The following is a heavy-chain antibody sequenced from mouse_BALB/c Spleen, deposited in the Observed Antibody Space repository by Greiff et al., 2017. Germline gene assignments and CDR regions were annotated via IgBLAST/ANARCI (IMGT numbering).Heavy chain of an antibody. Sequence: EVHLVESGGGLVQPGGSMKLSCVASGFTFSNYWMNWVRQSPEKGLEWVAEIRLKSNNYATHYAESVKGRFTISRDDSKSSVYLQMNNLRAEDTGIYYCTRDTTVVARYFDVWGAGTTVTVSS. CDR2: IRLKSNNYAT. V-gene: IGHV6-6*02. D-gene: IGHD1-1*01. CDR1: GFTFSNYW. J-gene: IGHJ1*01. CDR3: TRDTTVVARYFDV.